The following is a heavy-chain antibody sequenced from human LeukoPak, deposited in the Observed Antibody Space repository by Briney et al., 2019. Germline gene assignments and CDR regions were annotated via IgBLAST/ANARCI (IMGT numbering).Heavy chain of an antibody. Sequence: GGSLRLSCAASGFTFSSYGMHWVRQAPGKGLEWVAFIRYDGSNKYYADSVKGRFTISIDNSKNTLYLQMNSLRAEDTAVYYCAKDPDYYGSGSYYQYNWFDPWGQGTLVTVSS. J-gene: IGHJ5*02. V-gene: IGHV3-30*02. D-gene: IGHD3-10*01. CDR2: IRYDGSNK. CDR3: AKDPDYYGSGSYYQYNWFDP. CDR1: GFTFSSYG.